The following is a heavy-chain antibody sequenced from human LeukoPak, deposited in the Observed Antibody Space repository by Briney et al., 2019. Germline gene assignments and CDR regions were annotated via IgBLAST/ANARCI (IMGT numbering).Heavy chain of an antibody. CDR2: LNPSGGSP. V-gene: IGHV1-46*01. Sequence: ASVKVSCKASGYTFTSNYMHWVRQAPGQGLEWMGGLNPSGGSPSYAQKFQGRVTMTSDMSTSTAYMVLRSLRSDDTAVYYCARDQYYDSSGYGWIWGQGTMVTVSS. J-gene: IGHJ3*02. CDR1: GYTFTSNY. D-gene: IGHD3-22*01. CDR3: ARDQYYDSSGYGWI.